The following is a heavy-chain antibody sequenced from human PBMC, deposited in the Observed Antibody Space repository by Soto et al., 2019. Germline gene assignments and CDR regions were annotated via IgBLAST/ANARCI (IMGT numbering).Heavy chain of an antibody. D-gene: IGHD1-26*01. V-gene: IGHV3-30-3*01. CDR2: ISSDGSNK. CDR1: GFTFSSHA. Sequence: QVQLVESGGGVVQPGRSLRLSCAVSGFTFSSHAMHWVRQAPGKGLEWVTLISSDGSNKYYADSVKGRFTTSRDNSKNTRYLQMNSLRVEDTAGDDCARDDEGGSDWDLGYWGQGALVTVSS. J-gene: IGHJ4*02. CDR3: ARDDEGGSDWDLGY.